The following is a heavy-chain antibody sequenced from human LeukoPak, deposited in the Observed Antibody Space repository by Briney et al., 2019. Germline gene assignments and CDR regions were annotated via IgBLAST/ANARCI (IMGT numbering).Heavy chain of an antibody. J-gene: IGHJ6*03. CDR1: GGSFSGYY. CDR3: ARLAALRGFYYYMDV. D-gene: IGHD6-6*01. V-gene: IGHV4-34*01. Sequence: SETLSLTCAVYGGSFSGYYWSWIRQPPGKGLEWIGEINHSGNTNSNPSLKSRVTMSVDTSKNQFSLKLSSVTAADTAVYFCARLAALRGFYYYMDVWGKGTTVTVSS. CDR2: INHSGNT.